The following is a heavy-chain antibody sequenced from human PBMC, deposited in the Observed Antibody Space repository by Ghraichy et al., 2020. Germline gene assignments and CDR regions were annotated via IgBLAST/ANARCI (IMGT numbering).Heavy chain of an antibody. CDR2: VYHSGSA. Sequence: TLSLTCTVSGGSVSSSPYYWVWIRQPPGEGLEWIGTVYHSGSAYYNPSLKSRVTISVDTSNNQFSLYLSSVTAADTAVYYCARRESGTMLDRWGRGTLVTVSS. D-gene: IGHD1-1*01. CDR3: ARRESGTMLDR. CDR1: GGSVSSSPYY. J-gene: IGHJ4*02. V-gene: IGHV4-39*01.